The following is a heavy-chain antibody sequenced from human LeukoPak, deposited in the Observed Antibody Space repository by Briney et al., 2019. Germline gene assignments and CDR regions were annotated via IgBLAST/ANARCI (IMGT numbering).Heavy chain of an antibody. CDR3: ARGRVVRGVMAY. CDR1: GGSFSGYY. V-gene: IGHV4-34*01. CDR2: ISHSGST. Sequence: SETLSLTCAVYGGSFSGYYWSWIRQPPGKGLEWIGEISHSGSTNYNPSLKSRVTISVDTSKNQFSLKLSSVTAADTAVYYCARGRVVRGVMAYWGQGTLVTVSS. J-gene: IGHJ4*02. D-gene: IGHD3-10*01.